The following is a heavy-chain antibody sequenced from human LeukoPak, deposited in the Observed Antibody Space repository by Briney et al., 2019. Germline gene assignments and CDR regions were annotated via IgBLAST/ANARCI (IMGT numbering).Heavy chain of an antibody. CDR3: ATRGGLTPNTLAM. CDR2: MDPNSGDT. J-gene: IGHJ3*01. D-gene: IGHD2-15*01. Sequence: GASVKVSCKGSGYNFSVYYMHWVRQAPGQGLEWMGWMDPNSGDTIYAPKFQGRVSMTRDTSITTAYMELSSLTFDDSAMHYCATRGGLTPNTLAMWGHGTMVTVSS. V-gene: IGHV1-2*02. CDR1: GYNFSVYY.